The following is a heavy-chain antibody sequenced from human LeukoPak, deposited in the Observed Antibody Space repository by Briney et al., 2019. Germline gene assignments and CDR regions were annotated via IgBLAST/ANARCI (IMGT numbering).Heavy chain of an antibody. CDR3: ARYRTYGSGSYYKY. CDR1: GFTFSDYY. V-gene: IGHV3-11*01. Sequence: GGSLRLSCAASGFTFSDYYMTWIRQAPGKGLEGISYISSSGSTIYYADSVKGRFTISRENAKNSLYLQMNSLRAEDTAVYYCARYRTYGSGSYYKYWGQGTLVTVSS. J-gene: IGHJ4*02. CDR2: ISSSGSTI. D-gene: IGHD3-10*01.